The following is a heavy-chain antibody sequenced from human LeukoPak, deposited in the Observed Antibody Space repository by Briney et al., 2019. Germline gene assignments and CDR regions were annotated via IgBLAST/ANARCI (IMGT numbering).Heavy chain of an antibody. CDR2: ISYDGSNK. Sequence: GRSLRLSCAASGFTFSSYAMHWVRQAPGKGLEWVAVISYDGSNKYYADSVKGRFTISRDNSKNTLYLQMNSLRAEDTAVYYCARENFPFYYDSSGYDYWGQGTLVTVSS. D-gene: IGHD3-22*01. V-gene: IGHV3-30*01. CDR3: ARENFPFYYDSSGYDY. J-gene: IGHJ4*02. CDR1: GFTFSSYA.